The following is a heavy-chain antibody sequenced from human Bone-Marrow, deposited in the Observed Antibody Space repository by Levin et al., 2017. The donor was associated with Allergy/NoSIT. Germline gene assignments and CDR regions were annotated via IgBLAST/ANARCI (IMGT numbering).Heavy chain of an antibody. V-gene: IGHV3-48*01. CDR3: ATTRPGSGSYGAFEI. J-gene: IGHJ3*02. Sequence: GGSLRLSCAASGFTFSDYSMNWVRQAPGKGLDWVSYLSNSDSTTNYADSVKGRFIISRDNAKSSLYLQMNSLRAEDTAMYYCATTRPGSGSYGAFEIWGQGTMVTVSS. CDR1: GFTFSDYS. CDR2: LSNSDSTT. D-gene: IGHD3-10*01.